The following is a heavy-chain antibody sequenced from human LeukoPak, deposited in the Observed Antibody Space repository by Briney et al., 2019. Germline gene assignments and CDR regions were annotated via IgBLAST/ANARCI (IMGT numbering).Heavy chain of an antibody. J-gene: IGHJ4*02. Sequence: GASVKVSCKASGYTFTSYGISWVRQAPGQGLEWMGWISAYNGNTNYAQKLQGRVTMTTDTSTSTAYMELRSLRFDDTAVYYCARTSPYGSGRPYYFDYWGQGTLVTVSS. CDR2: ISAYNGNT. V-gene: IGHV1-18*01. CDR1: GYTFTSYG. D-gene: IGHD3-10*01. CDR3: ARTSPYGSGRPYYFDY.